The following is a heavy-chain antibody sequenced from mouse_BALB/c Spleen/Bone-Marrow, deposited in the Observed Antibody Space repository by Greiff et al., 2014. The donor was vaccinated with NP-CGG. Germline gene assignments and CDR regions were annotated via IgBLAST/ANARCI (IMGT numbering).Heavy chain of an antibody. D-gene: IGHD2-4*01. CDR1: GYSFTSYT. V-gene: IGHV1-4*01. CDR2: INPSSSYT. CDR3: ARGWDYEGYFDY. Sequence: VQLQQSGAELARPGASVKMSCKASGYSFTSYTMHRVKQRPGQGLKWIGYINPSSSYTNYNQKFKDKATLTADKSSSTAYMQLSSLTSEDSAVYYCARGWDYEGYFDYWGQGTTLTVSS. J-gene: IGHJ2*01.